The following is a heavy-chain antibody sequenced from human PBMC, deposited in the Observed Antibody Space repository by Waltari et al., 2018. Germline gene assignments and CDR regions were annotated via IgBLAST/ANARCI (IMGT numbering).Heavy chain of an antibody. Sequence: DVQLVESGGGLVKPGGCRRLSCAGSGLKFGNGWMPWVRQAPGKGLEWIGRIKRKIDGGRTDYGAPVKGRFSISRDDSENTLYLQMNSLKSDDTAKYYCAIGVGDSEYGYWGQGTLVTVSS. CDR2: IKRKIDGGRT. CDR3: AIGVGDSEYGY. CDR1: GLKFGNGW. D-gene: IGHD3-3*01. J-gene: IGHJ4*02. V-gene: IGHV3-15*01.